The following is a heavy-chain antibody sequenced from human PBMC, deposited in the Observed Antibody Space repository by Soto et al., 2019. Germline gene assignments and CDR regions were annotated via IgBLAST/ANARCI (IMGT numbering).Heavy chain of an antibody. J-gene: IGHJ4*02. V-gene: IGHV4-31*03. CDR3: ARDLGSEQWFFDN. D-gene: IGHD6-19*01. Sequence: QVQLQESGPGLVKPSQTLSLTCLVSGASVSGDGSYCSWIRQHPGKGLAFIVYIHNSGSTYSNPALENRVAMSIDTYKNQFSLRLSSVTAADSAVYFCARDLGSEQWFFDNWGQGILVTVSS. CDR2: IHNSGST. CDR1: GASVSGDGSY.